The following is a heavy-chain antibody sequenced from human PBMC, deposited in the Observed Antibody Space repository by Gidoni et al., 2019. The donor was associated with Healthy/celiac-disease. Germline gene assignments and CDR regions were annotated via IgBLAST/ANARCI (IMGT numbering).Heavy chain of an antibody. CDR2: IYPSDSDT. D-gene: IGHD2-21*02. CDR3: ARRDGGNSVRLGHYFDY. Sequence: EVQLGQSGAEVNTPGEPLKISCTGFDYSFTRYWTGWVRQRPGKGLEWMGIIYPSDSDTRYGPALQSQVTNSADKSISTAYLQWSGLKASDTDMYYCARRDGGNSVRLGHYFDYWGQGTLVTVSS. J-gene: IGHJ4*02. V-gene: IGHV5-51*01. CDR1: DYSFTRYW.